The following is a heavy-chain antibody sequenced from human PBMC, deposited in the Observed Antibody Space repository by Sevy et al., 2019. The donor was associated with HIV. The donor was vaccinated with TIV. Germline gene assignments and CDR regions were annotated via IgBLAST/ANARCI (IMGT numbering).Heavy chain of an antibody. J-gene: IGHJ4*02. Sequence: GGSLRLSCEASGFSFSTHAMHWVSQAPGKGLEWVAVMSYDGSSQYYADSVRGRFTISRDNSKNTLFLQMNSLRPEDTALYYCARDGGYDSSGYYPFHFWGQGTQVTVSS. CDR3: ARDGGYDSSGYYPFHF. D-gene: IGHD3-22*01. CDR2: MSYDGSSQ. V-gene: IGHV3-30*04. CDR1: GFSFSTHA.